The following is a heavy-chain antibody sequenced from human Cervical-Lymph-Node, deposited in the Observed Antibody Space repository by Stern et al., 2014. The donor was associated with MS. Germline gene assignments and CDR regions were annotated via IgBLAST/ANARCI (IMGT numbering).Heavy chain of an antibody. D-gene: IGHD3-9*01. CDR1: GYTFTSYY. Sequence: MQLVESGAEVKKPGASVKVSCKASGYTFTSYYMHWVRQAPGQGLEWMGIINPSGDSTTYTQKFQGRVTMTRDTSTSTVYMELSSLRSEDTAVYYCARANYDILTVYYPDYWGQGTLVTVSS. CDR3: ARANYDILTVYYPDY. CDR2: INPSGDST. J-gene: IGHJ4*02. V-gene: IGHV1-46*03.